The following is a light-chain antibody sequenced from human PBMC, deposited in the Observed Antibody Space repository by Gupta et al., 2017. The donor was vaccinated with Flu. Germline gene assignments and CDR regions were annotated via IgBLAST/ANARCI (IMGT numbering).Light chain of an antibody. CDR1: QSIGNY. CDR2: AAF. CDR3: QHSDLSPWT. J-gene: IGKJ1*01. V-gene: IGKV1-39*01. Sequence: DIQVTQSPSSLSASVGDRVTITCRASQSIGNYLNWYQQMPERAPKLLIYAAFTLQSGVPSRFSGSGSGTDFTLTISRLQPEDFGTYWCQHSDLSPWTFGQGTTVEIK.